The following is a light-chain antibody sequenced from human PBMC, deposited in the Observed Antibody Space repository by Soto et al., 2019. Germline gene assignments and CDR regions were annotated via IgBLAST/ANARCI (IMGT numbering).Light chain of an antibody. J-gene: IGLJ1*01. V-gene: IGLV2-14*03. CDR3: SSFTSSMATV. Sequence: QSALTQPASVSGSPGESITISCTGTSSDVGGYNSVSWYQHHPGKAPNLILYDVGDRPAGVAYRFSGSKSGITASLTISGLQAGDEADYFCSSFTSSMATVFGSGTKLTVL. CDR2: DVG. CDR1: SSDVGGYNS.